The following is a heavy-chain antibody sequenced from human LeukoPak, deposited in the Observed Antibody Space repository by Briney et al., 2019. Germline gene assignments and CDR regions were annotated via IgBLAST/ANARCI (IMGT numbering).Heavy chain of an antibody. J-gene: IGHJ4*02. CDR1: GYTFTSYD. CDR3: ARDLEQQLGLDY. V-gene: IGHV1-2*02. CDR2: INPNSGGT. D-gene: IGHD6-13*01. Sequence: GASVKVSCKASGYTFTSYDINWVRQATGQGLEWMGWINPNSGGTNYAQKFQGRVTMTRDTSISTAYMELSRLRSDDTAVYYCARDLEQQLGLDYWGQGTLVTVSS.